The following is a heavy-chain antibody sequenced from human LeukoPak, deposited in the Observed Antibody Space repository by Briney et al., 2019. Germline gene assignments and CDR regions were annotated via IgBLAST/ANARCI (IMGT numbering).Heavy chain of an antibody. J-gene: IGHJ3*02. D-gene: IGHD3-10*01. Sequence: GGSLRLSCAASGFTFSNAWMSWVRQAPGKGLEWVGRIKSKTDGGTTDYAAPVKGRFTISRDDSKNTLYLQMNSLKTEDTAVYYCTTDFSRWFGELGAFDIWDQGTMVTVSS. CDR2: IKSKTDGGTT. CDR1: GFTFSNAW. CDR3: TTDFSRWFGELGAFDI. V-gene: IGHV3-15*01.